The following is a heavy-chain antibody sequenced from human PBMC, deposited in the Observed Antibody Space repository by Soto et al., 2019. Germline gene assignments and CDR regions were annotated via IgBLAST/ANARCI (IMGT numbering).Heavy chain of an antibody. CDR2: IYWDDDK. Sequence: QITLNESGPTQVKPRQTLTLTCTFSGFSLTTSGVGVGWIRQSPGKAPQCLALIYWDDDKRYSPSLKSRLTITKDTPKNQVVLTMADLDPADTATYYCAHRVLRTVFGLVTTTAIYFDFWGQGTPVAVSS. J-gene: IGHJ4*02. D-gene: IGHD3-3*01. CDR1: GFSLTTSGVG. V-gene: IGHV2-5*02. CDR3: AHRVLRTVFGLVTTTAIYFDF.